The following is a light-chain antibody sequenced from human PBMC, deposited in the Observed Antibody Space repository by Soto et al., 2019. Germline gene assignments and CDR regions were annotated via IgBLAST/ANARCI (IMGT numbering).Light chain of an antibody. CDR3: QHYNTYPWT. J-gene: IGKJ1*01. Sequence: DFQMTQSPSTLSASVGDRVTITFRASQSISSWLAWYQQKLGRAPRPLIYDASSLESGVPSRFSGSGSGTEFTLTISSLQPGDFATYYCQHYNTYPWTFGQGTKVDIK. CDR1: QSISSW. V-gene: IGKV1-5*01. CDR2: DAS.